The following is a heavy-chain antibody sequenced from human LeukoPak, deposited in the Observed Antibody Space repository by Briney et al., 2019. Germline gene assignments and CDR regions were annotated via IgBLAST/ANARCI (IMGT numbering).Heavy chain of an antibody. D-gene: IGHD4-23*01. CDR2: IYYSGST. CDR3: ARHVGGVVTRRMETYYFDY. CDR1: GDSVSRSDSY. V-gene: IGHV4-39*01. J-gene: IGHJ4*02. Sequence: SETLPLTCSVSGDSVSRSDSYWDWIRQPPGKGLEWIGTIYYSGSTYYNPSLKSRVTISVDTSKNQFSLKLSSVTAADTAVYYCARHVGGVVTRRMETYYFDYWGQGTLVTVSS.